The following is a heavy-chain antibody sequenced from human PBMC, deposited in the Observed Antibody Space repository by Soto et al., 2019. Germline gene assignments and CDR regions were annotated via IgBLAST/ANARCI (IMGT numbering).Heavy chain of an antibody. V-gene: IGHV3-30-3*01. D-gene: IGHD6-19*01. J-gene: IGHJ4*02. Sequence: QVQLVESGGGVVQPGRSLRLSCAASGFTFSSYAMHWVRQAPGKGLEWVAVISYDGSNKYYADSVKGRFTISRDNSKNTLYLHMNSLRAEDTAVYYCARAGAQQWLDDYWGQGTLVTVSS. CDR1: GFTFSSYA. CDR3: ARAGAQQWLDDY. CDR2: ISYDGSNK.